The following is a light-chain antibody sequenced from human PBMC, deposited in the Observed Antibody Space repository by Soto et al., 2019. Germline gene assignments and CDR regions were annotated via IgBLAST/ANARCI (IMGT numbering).Light chain of an antibody. CDR1: QSVSSTY. CDR2: GAS. J-gene: IGKJ3*01. V-gene: IGKV3-20*01. Sequence: EIVLTQSPGTLSLFPGERATLSCRASQSVSSTYFAWYRQKPGQPPSLLIYGASNRATGVPDRFSGSGSGPDFTLTISRLEPEDFAVYYCQQYIISPPGFTFGPGTTVEIK. CDR3: QQYIISPPGFT.